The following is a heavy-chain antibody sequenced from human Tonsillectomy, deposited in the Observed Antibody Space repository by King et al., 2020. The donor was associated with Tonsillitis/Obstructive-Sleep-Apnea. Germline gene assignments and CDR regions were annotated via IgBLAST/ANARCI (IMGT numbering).Heavy chain of an antibody. D-gene: IGHD5-24*01. Sequence: VQLVESGGGLIQPGGSLRLSCAASGFTVSSNYMSWVRQVPGKGLEWVSIIYSGGITYYADSVKGRFTFSRDNSKNKLYLQMNSLRAGDTAVYYCARGGDAYNSGFDYWGQGTLVTVSS. V-gene: IGHV3-53*01. CDR1: GFTVSSNY. CDR3: ARGGDAYNSGFDY. J-gene: IGHJ4*02. CDR2: IYSGGIT.